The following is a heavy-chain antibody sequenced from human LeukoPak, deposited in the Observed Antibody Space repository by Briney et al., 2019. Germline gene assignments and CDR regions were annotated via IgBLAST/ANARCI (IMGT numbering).Heavy chain of an antibody. V-gene: IGHV4-59*01. CDR2: IYYSGST. J-gene: IGHJ4*02. CDR3: ARADGRLATDVDY. CDR1: GGSIKSYY. D-gene: IGHD5-12*01. Sequence: PSETLSLTCTVSGGSIKSYYWSWIRQPPGKGLEWIGYIYYSGSTNYNPSLKSRVTISVDTSKNQFSLNLSSVTAADTAVYYCARADGRLATDVDYWGQGTLVTVSS.